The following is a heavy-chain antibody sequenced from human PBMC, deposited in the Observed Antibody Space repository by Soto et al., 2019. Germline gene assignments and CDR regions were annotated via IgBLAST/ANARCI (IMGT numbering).Heavy chain of an antibody. V-gene: IGHV1-8*01. CDR3: ARALISDWPNYILVVVAAPPVSPPWAFDI. D-gene: IGHD2-15*01. Sequence: ASVKVSCKASGYTFTSYDINWVRQATGQGLEWMGWMNPNSGNTGYAQKFQGRVTMTRNTSISTAYMEMSSLRSEDTAVYYCARALISDWPNYILVVVAAPPVSPPWAFDIWGQGTMVTVSS. CDR2: MNPNSGNT. J-gene: IGHJ3*02. CDR1: GYTFTSYD.